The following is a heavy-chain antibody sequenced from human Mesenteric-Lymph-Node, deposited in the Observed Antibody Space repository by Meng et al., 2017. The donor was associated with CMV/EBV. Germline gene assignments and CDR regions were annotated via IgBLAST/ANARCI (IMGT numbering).Heavy chain of an antibody. D-gene: IGHD3-16*01. Sequence: GESLKISCAASGFTFSNYAMHWVRQAPGKGLEWVALISYDGSNKYYANSVKGRFTISRDNSKNTLYLQMNSLRADDTAVYYCAREHDYVWGRRGYFDYWGQGTLVTVSS. CDR3: AREHDYVWGRRGYFDY. CDR1: GFTFSNYA. J-gene: IGHJ4*02. V-gene: IGHV3-30-3*01. CDR2: ISYDGSNK.